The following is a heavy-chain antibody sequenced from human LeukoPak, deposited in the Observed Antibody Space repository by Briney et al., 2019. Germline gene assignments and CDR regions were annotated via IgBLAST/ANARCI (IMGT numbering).Heavy chain of an antibody. CDR1: GFSFSGHW. J-gene: IGHJ4*02. Sequence: GGSLRLSGAASGFSFSGHWMNWVRQPPGKGLEWVGNIKADGSEKYYVDSVKGRFTISRDDAKRTVDLQMDDLRAEDTAIYYCAYRNNFEYWGQGALVTVSS. CDR2: IKADGSEK. D-gene: IGHD1-26*01. CDR3: AYRNNFEY. V-gene: IGHV3-7*05.